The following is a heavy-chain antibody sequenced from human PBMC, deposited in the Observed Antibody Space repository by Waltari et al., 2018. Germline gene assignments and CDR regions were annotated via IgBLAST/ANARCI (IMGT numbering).Heavy chain of an antibody. J-gene: IGHJ3*02. CDR2: IYTSGST. V-gene: IGHV4-4*07. CDR1: GVSISSYY. CDR3: ARDYTAASYDAFDI. Sequence: QVQLQESGPGLVKPSETLSLTCTVSGVSISSYYWSWLRRPAGKGLEWIGRIYTSGSTNYNPSLKSRVTMSVDTSKNQFSLKLSSVTAADTAVYYCARDYTAASYDAFDIWGQGTMVTVSS. D-gene: IGHD6-13*01.